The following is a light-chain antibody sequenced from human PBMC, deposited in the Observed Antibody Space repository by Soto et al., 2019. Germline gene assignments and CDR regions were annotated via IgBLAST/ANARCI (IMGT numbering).Light chain of an antibody. CDR3: QQRSDWPPSLT. CDR1: QSVSSS. CDR2: AAS. Sequence: DIALTQSSATLSFSPGERANLSCRARQSVSSSLAWHQQKPGQAPRLLIYAASHRATRIPTRFSGSGSGTDFTLTISSLEPEDLGVYYCQQRSDWPPSLTFGGAPKVDI. J-gene: IGKJ4*01. V-gene: IGKV3-11*01.